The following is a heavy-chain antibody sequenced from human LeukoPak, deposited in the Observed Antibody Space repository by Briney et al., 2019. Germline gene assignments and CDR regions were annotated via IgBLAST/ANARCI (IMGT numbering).Heavy chain of an antibody. D-gene: IGHD1-14*01. CDR2: IYYSGST. J-gene: IGHJ4*02. CDR3: ARDSQIKNGTGFDY. Sequence: SETLSLTCTVSGGSISSGGYYWSWIRQHPGKGLEWIGYIYYSGSTYYNPSLKSRVTISVDTSKNQFSLKLSSVTAADTAVYYCARDSQIKNGTGFDYWGQGTLVTVSS. CDR1: GGSISSGGYY. V-gene: IGHV4-31*03.